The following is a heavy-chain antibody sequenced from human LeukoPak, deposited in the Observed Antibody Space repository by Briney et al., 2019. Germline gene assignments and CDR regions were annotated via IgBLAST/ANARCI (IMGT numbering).Heavy chain of an antibody. CDR3: ARVPGTAAADYFHY. J-gene: IGHJ4*02. Sequence: SETLSLTCTVSGRSISSGAYYWSRIRQHPGKGLEWIGDIYYSGNTYYNPSLQSRVTITVDTSKNQFSLKLSSVTAADTAVYYCARVPGTAAADYFHYWGQGTLVPVSS. D-gene: IGHD6-13*01. V-gene: IGHV4-31*03. CDR2: IYYSGNT. CDR1: GRSISSGAYY.